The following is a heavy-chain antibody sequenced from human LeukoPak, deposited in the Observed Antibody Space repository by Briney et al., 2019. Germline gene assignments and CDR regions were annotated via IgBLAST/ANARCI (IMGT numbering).Heavy chain of an antibody. J-gene: IGHJ3*02. CDR1: GYTFTDYY. V-gene: IGHV1-69-2*01. Sequence: ASVKVSCKVSGYTFTDYYMHWVQQAPGKGLEWMGLVDPEDGETIYAEKFQGRVTITADTSTDTAYMELSSLRSEDTAVYYCATVGSGNDKRAFDIWGQGTMVTVSS. CDR2: VDPEDGET. CDR3: ATVGSGNDKRAFDI. D-gene: IGHD5-12*01.